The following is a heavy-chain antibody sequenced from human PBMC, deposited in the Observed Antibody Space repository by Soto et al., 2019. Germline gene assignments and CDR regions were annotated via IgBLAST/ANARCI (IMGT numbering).Heavy chain of an antibody. CDR1: GYTFTSYG. J-gene: IGHJ6*02. Sequence: QVQLVQSGAEVKKPGASVKVSCKASGYTFTSYGISWVRQAPGQGLEWMGWISAYNGNTNYAQKLQGRVTMTKETSTSTAYMELRSRRSDDTAVYYCASRGVGYDSNPADYYGMDVWGQGTTVTVSS. D-gene: IGHD3-22*01. CDR3: ASRGVGYDSNPADYYGMDV. CDR2: ISAYNGNT. V-gene: IGHV1-18*04.